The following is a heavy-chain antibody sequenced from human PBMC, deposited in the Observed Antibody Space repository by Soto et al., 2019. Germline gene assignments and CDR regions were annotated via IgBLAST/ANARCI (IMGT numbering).Heavy chain of an antibody. CDR1: GGSISSYY. CDR3: ARDLWGYCGTDCYPLDV. Sequence: SETLSLTCSVSGGSISSYYWSWIRQPPGKGLEWIGYIYYSGSTNYNPSLKSRVTISVDTSTKQVSLKLNSVTAADTAVYYCARDLWGYCGTDCYPLDVWGQGTTVTVSS. J-gene: IGHJ6*02. D-gene: IGHD2-21*02. V-gene: IGHV4-59*01. CDR2: IYYSGST.